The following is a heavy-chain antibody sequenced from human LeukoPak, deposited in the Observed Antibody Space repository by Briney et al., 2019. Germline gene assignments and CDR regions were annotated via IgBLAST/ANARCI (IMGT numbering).Heavy chain of an antibody. D-gene: IGHD3-10*01. CDR2: ISSSSSYI. V-gene: IGHV3-21*01. J-gene: IGHJ4*02. CDR3: AREEHGSGRPVAC. CDR1: GFSFNRYS. Sequence: GGSLRLSCAASGFSFNRYSLNWVRQAPANGLEWVSSISSSSSYIYYADSVKGRFTISRDNARSSLYLQMNSLRAEDTAVYYCAREEHGSGRPVACWGQGTLVTVSS.